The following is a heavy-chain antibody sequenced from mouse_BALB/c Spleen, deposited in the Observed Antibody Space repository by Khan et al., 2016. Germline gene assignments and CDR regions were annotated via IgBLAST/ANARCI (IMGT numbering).Heavy chain of an antibody. J-gene: IGHJ3*01. Sequence: EVKLEESGGGLVQPGGSLKVSCAASGFDFSRYWMSWVRQAPGKGLEWIGEINPDSGTINYTPSLKVKFIISRDNAKNTLYLQISKVRSEDTALYYCARAGYYGYLVNWGQGPLVTVSA. D-gene: IGHD1-1*01. CDR2: INPDSGTI. CDR1: GFDFSRYW. V-gene: IGHV4-1*02. CDR3: ARAGYYGYLVN.